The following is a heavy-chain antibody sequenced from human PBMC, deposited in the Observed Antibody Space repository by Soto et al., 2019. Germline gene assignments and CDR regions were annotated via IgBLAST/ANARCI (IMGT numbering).Heavy chain of an antibody. J-gene: IGHJ4*02. CDR3: AKELSGYDPGFEY. Sequence: GGSLRLSCAASGFIFSNYGMHWVRHAPGKGLEWVAVISYDGSDKRYADSVRGRFTISRDNSKNTLFLQVTSLRAEDTAVYYCAKELSGYDPGFEYWGQGTPVTRLL. V-gene: IGHV3-30*18. CDR1: GFIFSNYG. CDR2: ISYDGSDK. D-gene: IGHD5-12*01.